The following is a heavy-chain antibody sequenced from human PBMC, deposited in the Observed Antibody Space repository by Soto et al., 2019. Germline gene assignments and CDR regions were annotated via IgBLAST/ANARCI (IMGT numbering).Heavy chain of an antibody. V-gene: IGHV1-2*04. CDR1: GYTFTGYY. D-gene: IGHD3-22*01. CDR3: ARDRGVDYYDSSGPRRNPQSYYYGMDV. Sequence: GASVKVSCKASGYTFTGYYMHWVRQAPGQGLGWMGWINPNSGGTNYAQKFQGWVTMTRDTSISTAYMELSRLRSDDTAVYYCARDRGVDYYDSSGPRRNPQSYYYGMDVWGQGTTVTVSS. J-gene: IGHJ6*02. CDR2: INPNSGGT.